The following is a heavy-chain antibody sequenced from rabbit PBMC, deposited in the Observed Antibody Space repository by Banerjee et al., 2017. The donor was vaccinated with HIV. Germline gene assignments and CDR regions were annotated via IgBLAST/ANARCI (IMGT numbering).Heavy chain of an antibody. J-gene: IGHJ4*01. CDR1: GFSFSNTYV. Sequence: QEQLEESGGDLVKPEGSLTLTCTASGFSFSNTYVMCWVRQAPGKGLEWIACIYTDSGGTWYASWAKGRFTISKTSSTTVTLQMTSLTVADTATYFCARSAGSSDRFNLWGPGTLVTVS. V-gene: IGHV1S45*01. D-gene: IGHD8-1*01. CDR3: ARSAGSSDRFNL. CDR2: IYTDSGGT.